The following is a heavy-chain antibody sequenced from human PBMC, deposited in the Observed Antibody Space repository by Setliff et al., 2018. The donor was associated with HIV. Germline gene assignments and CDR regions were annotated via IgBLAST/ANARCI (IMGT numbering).Heavy chain of an antibody. V-gene: IGHV1-8*02. Sequence: ASVKVSCKPSGYTFSNYDINWVRQAAGQGLEWMGWMNPDSRNTGYAQRFEGRVTLTWDTSISTAYLELNHLKSDDTAAYYCARARTDYYDRRRRSHYYIDVWARGATVTVS. J-gene: IGHJ6*03. CDR3: ARARTDYYDRRRRSHYYIDV. CDR2: MNPDSRNT. D-gene: IGHD3-22*01. CDR1: GYTFSNYD.